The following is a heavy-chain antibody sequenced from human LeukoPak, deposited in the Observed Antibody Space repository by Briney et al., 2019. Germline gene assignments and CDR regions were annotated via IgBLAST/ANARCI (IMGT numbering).Heavy chain of an antibody. D-gene: IGHD3-22*01. CDR1: GFTFSNAW. V-gene: IGHV3-15*01. J-gene: IGHJ4*02. Sequence: GGSLRLSRAASGFTFSNAWMSWVRQAPGKGLEWVGRIKSKTDGGTTDYAAPVKGRFTISRDDSKNTLYLQMNCLKTEDTAVYYCTTVEMYYYDSSGYYYVGGVDYWGQGTLVTVSS. CDR3: TTVEMYYYDSSGYYYVGGVDY. CDR2: IKSKTDGGTT.